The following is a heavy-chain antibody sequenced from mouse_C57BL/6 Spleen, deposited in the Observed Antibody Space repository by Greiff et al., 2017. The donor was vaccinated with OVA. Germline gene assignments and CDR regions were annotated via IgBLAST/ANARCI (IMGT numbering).Heavy chain of an antibody. CDR3: ARSGKASTVVAPSFDY. CDR1: GYTFTSYW. Sequence: QVQLQQPGAELVKPGASVKLSCKASGYTFTSYWMQWVKQRPGQGLEWIGEIDPSDSYTNYNQKFKGKATLTVDTSSSTAYMPLSSLTSEDSAVYYCARSGKASTVVAPSFDYWGQGTTLTVSS. CDR2: IDPSDSYT. D-gene: IGHD1-1*01. V-gene: IGHV1-50*01. J-gene: IGHJ2*01.